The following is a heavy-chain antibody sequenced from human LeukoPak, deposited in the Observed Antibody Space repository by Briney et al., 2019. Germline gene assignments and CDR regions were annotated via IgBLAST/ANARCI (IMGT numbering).Heavy chain of an antibody. Sequence: GGSLRLSCAASGFTFSSYSMNWVRQAPGKGLEWVSSISSSSSYIYYADSVKGRFTISRDNAKNSLYLQMNSLRAEDTAVYYCARGGIYGDYVYYYYYGMDVWGQGTTVTVSS. CDR3: ARGGIYGDYVYYYYYGMDV. D-gene: IGHD4-17*01. CDR1: GFTFSSYS. J-gene: IGHJ6*02. V-gene: IGHV3-21*01. CDR2: ISSSSSYI.